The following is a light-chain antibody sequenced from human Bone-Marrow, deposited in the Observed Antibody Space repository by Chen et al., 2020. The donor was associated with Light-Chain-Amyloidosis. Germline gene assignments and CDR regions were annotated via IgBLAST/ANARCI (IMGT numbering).Light chain of an antibody. Sequence: DIQLTQSPSSLSASVGDRLTITCRSSQSISTYLNWYQQKPGKAPKLLIYAASSLQSGVSSRFSGSGSGTESTLTISSLQPEDFATYYCQQSYSTPYTFGQGTKLEIK. CDR3: QQSYSTPYT. CDR1: QSISTY. J-gene: IGKJ2*01. CDR2: AAS. V-gene: IGKV1-39*01.